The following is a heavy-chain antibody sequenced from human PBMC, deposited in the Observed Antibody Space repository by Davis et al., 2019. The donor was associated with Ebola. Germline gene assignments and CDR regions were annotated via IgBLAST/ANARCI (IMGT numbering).Heavy chain of an antibody. Sequence: GESLKISCAASGFTFSSHWMYWVRQAPGKGLLCVSRIKSDGSRTIYADSVKGRFITSRDNAKNTVYLQMNSLRAEDTALYYCVRGLKWEASVGMDVWGQGTTVTVSS. D-gene: IGHD1-26*01. J-gene: IGHJ6*02. CDR1: GFTFSSHW. V-gene: IGHV3-74*01. CDR3: VRGLKWEASVGMDV. CDR2: IKSDGSRT.